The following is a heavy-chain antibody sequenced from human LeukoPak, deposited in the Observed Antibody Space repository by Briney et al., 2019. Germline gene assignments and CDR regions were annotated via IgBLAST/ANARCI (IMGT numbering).Heavy chain of an antibody. CDR3: ARDSGYSSGYYPHYMDV. CDR2: INPNSGSA. CDR1: GYTFTGYY. Sequence: GASVKVSCKASGYTFTGYYIHWVRQAPAQGLEWMGWINPNSGSADYAQKFQGRVTMARDTSISTAYMEVGRLRSDDTAVYYCARDSGYSSGYYPHYMDVWGKGTTVTVSS. V-gene: IGHV1-2*02. J-gene: IGHJ6*03. D-gene: IGHD6-19*01.